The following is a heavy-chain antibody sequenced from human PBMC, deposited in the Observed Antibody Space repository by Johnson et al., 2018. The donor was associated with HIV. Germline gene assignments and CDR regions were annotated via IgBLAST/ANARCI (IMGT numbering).Heavy chain of an antibody. CDR3: ARVPTRSAAFDI. Sequence: QVQLVESGGGLVQPGGSLRLSCAASGFTFSVYYMSWIRQAPGKGLEWVSSISSSGGTIYYADSVKGRFTISRDNTKNSLYLQMNSLRAEDKAGYYCARVPTRSAAFDIWGQGTMVTVSS. J-gene: IGHJ3*02. CDR2: ISSSGGTI. CDR1: GFTFSVYY. V-gene: IGHV3-11*04.